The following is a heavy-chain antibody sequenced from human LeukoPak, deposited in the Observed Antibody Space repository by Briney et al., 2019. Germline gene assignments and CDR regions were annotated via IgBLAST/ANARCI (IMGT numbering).Heavy chain of an antibody. Sequence: ASVKVSCKASGYTFTGYYVHWVRQAPGQGLEWMGWINPNSGGTNYAQKFQGRVTMTRDTSISTAYMELSRLRSDDTAVYYCARDTRRWELLGFDYWGQGILVTVSS. D-gene: IGHD1-26*01. CDR2: INPNSGGT. V-gene: IGHV1-2*02. CDR3: ARDTRRWELLGFDY. CDR1: GYTFTGYY. J-gene: IGHJ4*02.